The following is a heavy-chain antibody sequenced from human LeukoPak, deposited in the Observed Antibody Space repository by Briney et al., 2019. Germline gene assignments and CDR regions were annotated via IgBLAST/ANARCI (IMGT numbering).Heavy chain of an antibody. V-gene: IGHV4-34*01. CDR1: GGSSSGYY. CDR3: ARGQSARFLEWLFSPSATSLFGY. Sequence: PSETLSLTCAVYGGSSSGYYWSWIRQPPGKGLEWIGEINHSGSTSYNPSLKSRVTISVDTSKNRFSLKLSSVTAADTAVYYCARGQSARFLEWLFSPSATSLFGYWGQGTLVTVSS. D-gene: IGHD3-3*01. CDR2: INHSGST. J-gene: IGHJ4*02.